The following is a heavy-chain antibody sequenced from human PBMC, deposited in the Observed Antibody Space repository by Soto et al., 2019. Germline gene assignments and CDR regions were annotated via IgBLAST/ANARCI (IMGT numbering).Heavy chain of an antibody. Sequence: PGGSLRLSCAASGFTFSSYGMHWVRQAPGKGLEWVAVIWYDGSNKYYADSVKGRFTISRDNSKNTLYLQMNSLRAEDTAVYYCARLGSGSYYYYYYYYGMDVWGQGTTVTVSS. J-gene: IGHJ6*02. CDR3: ARLGSGSYYYYYYYYGMDV. V-gene: IGHV3-33*01. CDR2: IWYDGSNK. CDR1: GFTFSSYG. D-gene: IGHD3-10*01.